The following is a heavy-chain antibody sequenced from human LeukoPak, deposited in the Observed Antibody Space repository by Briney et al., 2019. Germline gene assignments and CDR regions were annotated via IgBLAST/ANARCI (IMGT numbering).Heavy chain of an antibody. V-gene: IGHV3-53*01. CDR3: ARIYSGSYSDY. Sequence: GRSLRLSCAASGFTVSNNYMSWVRQAPRKGLEWVSVIYTGGSTYYADSVRGRFTISRDNSKNTLYLQMNSLRAEDTAVYYCARIYSGSYSDYWGQGTLVTVSS. D-gene: IGHD1-26*01. CDR1: GFTVSNNY. J-gene: IGHJ4*02. CDR2: IYTGGST.